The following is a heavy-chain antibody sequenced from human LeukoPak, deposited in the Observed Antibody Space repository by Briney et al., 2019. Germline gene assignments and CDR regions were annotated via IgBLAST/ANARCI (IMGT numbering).Heavy chain of an antibody. CDR3: AREGGDYVSGGYDY. D-gene: IGHD3-16*01. CDR2: ISAYNGNT. V-gene: IGHV1-18*01. Sequence: ASVKVSCKASGYTFTSYGISWVRHAPGQGLEWTGWISAYNGNTNYAQKLQGRVTMTTDTSTSTAYMELRSLRSDDTAVYYCAREGGDYVSGGYDYWGQGTLVTVSS. J-gene: IGHJ4*02. CDR1: GYTFTSYG.